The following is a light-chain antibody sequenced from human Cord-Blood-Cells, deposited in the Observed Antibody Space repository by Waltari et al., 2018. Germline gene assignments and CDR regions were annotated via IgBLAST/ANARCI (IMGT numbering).Light chain of an antibody. Sequence: DIQMTQSPSSLSASGGDRVTITCRASQSISSYLNWYQQKPGKAPKLLVYAASSLQSGVPSRVSGSGLGTDFTLTISSLQPEDFATYYCPQSYSTPWTFGQWTKVEIK. CDR1: QSISSY. CDR3: PQSYSTPWT. J-gene: IGKJ1*01. CDR2: AAS. V-gene: IGKV1-39*01.